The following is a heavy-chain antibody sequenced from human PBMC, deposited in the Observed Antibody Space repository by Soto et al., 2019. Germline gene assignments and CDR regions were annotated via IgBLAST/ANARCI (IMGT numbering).Heavy chain of an antibody. CDR1: GGSISSYY. CDR2: IYYSGST. Sequence: ASENLSLTCTVSGGSISSYYWSWIRQPPGKGLEWIGYIYYSGSTNYNPSLKSRVTISVDTSKNQFSLKLSSVTAADTAVYYCARVSRDGYLLTGVDYWGQGTLVTVS. CDR3: ARVSRDGYLLTGVDY. D-gene: IGHD7-27*01. J-gene: IGHJ4*02. V-gene: IGHV4-59*01.